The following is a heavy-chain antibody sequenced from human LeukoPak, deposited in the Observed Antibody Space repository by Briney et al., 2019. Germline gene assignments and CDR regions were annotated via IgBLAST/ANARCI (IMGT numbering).Heavy chain of an antibody. Sequence: PGRSLRLSCAASGFTFSSYWMSWVRQALGKGLEWVANIKQDGSEKYYVDSVKGRFTISRDNSNNMVYLYMNSLRSEDTAVYFCAKDHSGSLDYWGQGTLVSVSS. D-gene: IGHD1-26*01. J-gene: IGHJ4*02. CDR2: IKQDGSEK. CDR1: GFTFSSYW. CDR3: AKDHSGSLDY. V-gene: IGHV3-7*04.